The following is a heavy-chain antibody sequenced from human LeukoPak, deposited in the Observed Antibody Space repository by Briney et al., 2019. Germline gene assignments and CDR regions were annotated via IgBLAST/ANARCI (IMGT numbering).Heavy chain of an antibody. CDR1: GFTFSSYA. J-gene: IGHJ4*02. Sequence: GGSLRLSCAASGFTFSSYAMTWVRQAPDKGLEWVSAISGSDCSTYYAHSVKGRFTISRDDSQNTLYLQMNSLSAEDTAVYYCAKVETSGGANCYALDYWGQGTLVTVSS. CDR2: ISGSDCST. CDR3: AKVETSGGANCYALDY. D-gene: IGHD2-2*01. V-gene: IGHV3-23*01.